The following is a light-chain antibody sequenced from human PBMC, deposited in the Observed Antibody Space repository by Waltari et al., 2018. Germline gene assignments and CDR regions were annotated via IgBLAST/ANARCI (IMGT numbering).Light chain of an antibody. J-gene: IGLJ2*01. CDR2: NKN. CDR3: SSRDSSASHVL. Sequence: SSELTQDPAVSVALDQTVRITCQGDSLRSYYASWYQQKPGQAPVLVIYNKNNRPSVIPDRFAGSGSGNTASLIIIGAQAEDEADYYCSSRDSSASHVLFGGGTKLTVL. CDR1: SLRSYY. V-gene: IGLV3-19*01.